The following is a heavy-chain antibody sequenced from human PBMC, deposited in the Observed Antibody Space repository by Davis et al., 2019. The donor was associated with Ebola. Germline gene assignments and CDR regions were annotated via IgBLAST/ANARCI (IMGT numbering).Heavy chain of an antibody. V-gene: IGHV3-23*01. Sequence: GESLKISCAASGFTFSSYAMSWVRQAPGKGLEWVSAISGSGGSTYYADSVKGRFTISRDNSKNTLYLQMNSLRAEDTAVYYCAKARRGEIDYWGQGTLVTVSS. CDR3: AKARRGEIDY. CDR2: ISGSGGST. J-gene: IGHJ4*02. D-gene: IGHD3-16*01. CDR1: GFTFSSYA.